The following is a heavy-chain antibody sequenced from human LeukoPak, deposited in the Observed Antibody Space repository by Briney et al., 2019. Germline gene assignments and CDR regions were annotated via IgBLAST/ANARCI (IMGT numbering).Heavy chain of an antibody. CDR2: TYYRSKWYN. V-gene: IGHV6-1*01. CDR1: GDSVSSNSAA. J-gene: IGHJ4*02. CDR3: AKGDQDFDY. D-gene: IGHD2-15*01. Sequence: SQTLSLTCAITGDSVSSNSAAWNCIRQSPSRGLEWLGRTYYRSKWYNNYAVSVKSRITINPDTSKNQFSLQLNSVTPEDTAVYYCAKGDQDFDYWGQGTLVTVSS.